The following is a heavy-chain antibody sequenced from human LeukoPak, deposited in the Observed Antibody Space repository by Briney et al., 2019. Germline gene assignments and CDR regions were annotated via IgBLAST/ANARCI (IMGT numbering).Heavy chain of an antibody. CDR3: ARVGIAVATVDY. D-gene: IGHD6-19*01. Sequence: LETLSLTCTVSGGSISSYYWSWIRQPPGKGLEWIGYIYYSGSTNYNPSLKSRVTISVDTSKNQFSLKLSSVTAADTAVYYCARVGIAVATVDYWGQGTLVTVSS. CDR1: GGSISSYY. CDR2: IYYSGST. J-gene: IGHJ4*02. V-gene: IGHV4-59*01.